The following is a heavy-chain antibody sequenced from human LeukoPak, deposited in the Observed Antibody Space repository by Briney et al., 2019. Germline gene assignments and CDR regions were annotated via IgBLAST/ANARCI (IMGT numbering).Heavy chain of an antibody. CDR1: GYSISSGYY. CDR2: IYHSGST. J-gene: IGHJ5*02. D-gene: IGHD3-3*01. Sequence: SETLSLTCAVSGYSISSGYYWGWIRQPPGKGVEWIGSIYHSGSTYYTPSLKSRVTISVDTSKNQFSLKLSSVTAADTAVYYCASDFWSGYYRPNWFDPWGQGTLVTVSS. V-gene: IGHV4-38-2*01. CDR3: ASDFWSGYYRPNWFDP.